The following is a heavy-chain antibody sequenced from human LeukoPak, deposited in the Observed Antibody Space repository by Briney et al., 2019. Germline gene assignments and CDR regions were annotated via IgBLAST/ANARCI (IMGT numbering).Heavy chain of an antibody. V-gene: IGHV3-30*18. J-gene: IGHJ6*02. D-gene: IGHD6-19*01. CDR1: GFTFSSYG. CDR3: AKDMSSGWALYYYHYYGMDV. Sequence: GGSLRLSCAASGFTFSSYGMHWVRQAPGKGLEWVAVISYDGSNKYYADSVKGRFTISRDNSKSTLYLQMNSLRAEDTAVYYCAKDMSSGWALYYYHYYGMDVWGQGTTVTVSS. CDR2: ISYDGSNK.